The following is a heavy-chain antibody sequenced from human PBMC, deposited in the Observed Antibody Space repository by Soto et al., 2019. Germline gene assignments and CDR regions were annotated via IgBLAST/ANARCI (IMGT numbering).Heavy chain of an antibody. Sequence: QVQLVQSGTEEKKPGASVKVSCKASGYTFTTYTILWVRLAPGQRFELMGWIIAGNGNTKYSQKFQGRVTITRDTSATTAYMEVSSLRSEDTAVDYCARAYGDPNYYYYGMDVWGQGTTVTVSS. J-gene: IGHJ6*02. D-gene: IGHD4-17*01. V-gene: IGHV1-3*05. CDR1: GYTFTTYT. CDR3: ARAYGDPNYYYYGMDV. CDR2: IIAGNGNT.